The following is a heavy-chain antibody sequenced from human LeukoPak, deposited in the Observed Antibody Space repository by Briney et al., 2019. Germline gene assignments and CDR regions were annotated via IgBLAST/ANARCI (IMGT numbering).Heavy chain of an antibody. Sequence: QPGGSLRLSSAASGFTFSSYWMSWVRQAPGKGLEWVANIKQDGSEKYYVDSVKGRFTISRDNAKNSLYLQMNSLRAEDTAVYHSARDQSESGGYYDSSGNDYWGQGTLVTVSS. D-gene: IGHD3-22*01. V-gene: IGHV3-7*01. J-gene: IGHJ4*02. CDR3: ARDQSESGGYYDSSGNDY. CDR1: GFTFSSYW. CDR2: IKQDGSEK.